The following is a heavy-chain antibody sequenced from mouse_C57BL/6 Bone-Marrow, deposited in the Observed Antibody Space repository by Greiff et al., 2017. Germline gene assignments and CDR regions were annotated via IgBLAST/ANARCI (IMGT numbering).Heavy chain of an antibody. Sequence: VQLQQPGAELVKPGASVKVSCKASGYTFTSYWMHWVKQRPGQGLEWIGRIHPSDSDTNYNQKFKGKATLTVDKSSSTAYMQLSSLKSEDAAVYYCAIWSYDGYYREYYYAMDYWGQGTSVTVSS. CDR1: GYTFTSYW. D-gene: IGHD2-3*01. CDR2: IHPSDSDT. V-gene: IGHV1-74*01. J-gene: IGHJ4*01. CDR3: AIWSYDGYYREYYYAMDY.